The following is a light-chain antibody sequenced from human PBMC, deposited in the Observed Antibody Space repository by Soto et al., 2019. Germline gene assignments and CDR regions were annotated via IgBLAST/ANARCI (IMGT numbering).Light chain of an antibody. CDR1: QSLGSDY. CDR2: GVS. CDR3: QLYGTSRT. J-gene: IGKJ1*01. Sequence: DTVLTQSPGTLSLSPGERATLSCRASQSLGSDYLAWYQQKPGQAPRLLIYGVSSRATDIPDRFSGSGSGTDFTLTISRLEQEDFAMYYCQLYGTSRTFGQGTKVDIK. V-gene: IGKV3-20*01.